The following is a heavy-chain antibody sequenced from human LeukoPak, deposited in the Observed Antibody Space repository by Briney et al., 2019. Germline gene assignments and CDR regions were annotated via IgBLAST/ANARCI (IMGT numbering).Heavy chain of an antibody. CDR1: GYTFTGYG. V-gene: IGHV1-18*01. Sequence: ASVKVSCKASGYTFTGYGISWVRQAPGQGLEWMGWISAYNGNTNYAQKLQGRVTMTTDTSTSTAYMELSSLRSEDTAVYYCATTRDGYNLDEDNWFDPWGQGTLVTVSS. CDR2: ISAYNGNT. J-gene: IGHJ5*02. D-gene: IGHD5-24*01. CDR3: ATTRDGYNLDEDNWFDP.